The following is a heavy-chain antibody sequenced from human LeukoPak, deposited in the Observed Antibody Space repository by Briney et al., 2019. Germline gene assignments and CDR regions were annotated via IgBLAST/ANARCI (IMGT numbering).Heavy chain of an antibody. CDR2: IYYSGST. CDR1: GGSISDYY. Sequence: SETLSLAXTVSGGSISDYYWNWIRQPPGKGLEWIGYIYYSGSTNYNPSLKSRVTISVDTSKNQYSLNLNSVTAADTAVYYCARGSNLVFWGQGTLVTVSS. CDR3: ARGSNLVF. V-gene: IGHV4-59*01. D-gene: IGHD6-6*01. J-gene: IGHJ4*02.